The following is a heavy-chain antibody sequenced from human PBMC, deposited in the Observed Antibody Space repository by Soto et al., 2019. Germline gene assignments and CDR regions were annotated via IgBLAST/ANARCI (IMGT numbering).Heavy chain of an antibody. J-gene: IGHJ5*02. D-gene: IGHD3-22*01. CDR3: AHSLIGYYYDSSGSNWFDP. Sequence: SGPTLVNPTQTLTLTSTFSGFSLSTSGVGVGWIRQTPGKALEWLALIYWDDDKRYSPSLKSRLTITKDTSKNQVVLTMTNMDPVDTATYYCAHSLIGYYYDSSGSNWFDPWGQGTLVTVSS. CDR2: IYWDDDK. V-gene: IGHV2-5*02. CDR1: GFSLSTSGVG.